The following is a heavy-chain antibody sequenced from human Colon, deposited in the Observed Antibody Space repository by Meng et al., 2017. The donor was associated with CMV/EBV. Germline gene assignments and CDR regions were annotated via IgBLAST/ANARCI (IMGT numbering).Heavy chain of an antibody. Sequence: GESLKISCAASKFTFSDYYMSWVRQAPGKGLEWVANIKQDGSEKYYVDSVKGRFTISRDNAKNSLYLDMTGLRADDTAVYFCATDFGWYRRIYWGQGTLVTVSS. CDR1: KFTFSDYY. J-gene: IGHJ4*01. D-gene: IGHD6-19*01. V-gene: IGHV3-7*03. CDR2: IKQDGSEK. CDR3: ATDFGWYRRIY.